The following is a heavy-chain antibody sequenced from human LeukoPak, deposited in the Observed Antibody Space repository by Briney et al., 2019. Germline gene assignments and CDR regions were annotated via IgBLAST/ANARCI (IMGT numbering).Heavy chain of an antibody. D-gene: IGHD3-16*01. CDR1: GYTFTGYY. J-gene: IGHJ5*02. Sequence: ASVKVSCKTSGYTFTGYYMHWLRQAPGQGLEWMGRINPNSGGTYYAQKFRSRVTMTRDTSISTAYMELASLISDDTAVYYCAGGVLHGGGNWFAPWGQGTLVTVSS. V-gene: IGHV1-2*06. CDR3: AGGVLHGGGNWFAP. CDR2: INPNSGGT.